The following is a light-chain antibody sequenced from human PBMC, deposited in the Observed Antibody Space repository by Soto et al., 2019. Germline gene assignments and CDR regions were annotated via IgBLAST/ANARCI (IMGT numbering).Light chain of an antibody. CDR2: GAP. Sequence: TQSPATLSVSPWERATLSWRASQNLRSSLAWYQQKPGQAPRLLIYGAPNRATGIPDRFSGSGSGTDFTLTISRLEPEDFAVYYCQQYGSPPITFGQGTRLEI. CDR3: QQYGSPPIT. J-gene: IGKJ5*01. V-gene: IGKV3-20*01. CDR1: QNLRSS.